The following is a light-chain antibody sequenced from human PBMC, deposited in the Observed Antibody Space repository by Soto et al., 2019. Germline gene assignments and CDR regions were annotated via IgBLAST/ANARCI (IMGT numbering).Light chain of an antibody. CDR1: SSDVGASDF. J-gene: IGLJ2*01. CDR3: SSYTTSSTLV. Sequence: QSVLTQPASVSESPGQSITISCTGTSSDVGASDFVSWYQQHPGKAPELIIYEISSRPSGVSSRFSGSKSGNTASLTISGLQAEDESDYYCSSYTTSSTLVFGGGTKLTVL. CDR2: EIS. V-gene: IGLV2-14*01.